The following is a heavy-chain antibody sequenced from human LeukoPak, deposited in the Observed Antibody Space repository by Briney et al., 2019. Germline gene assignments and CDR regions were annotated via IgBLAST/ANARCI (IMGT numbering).Heavy chain of an antibody. CDR3: ARDVSSGFDP. J-gene: IGHJ5*02. Sequence: ETLSVTCAVYGGTFSGYWMHWVRQAPGKGLVWVSRINSDGNATTYADSVKGRFTISRDNAKNTLYLQMNSLRAEDTAVYYCARDVSSGFDPWGQGTLVTVSS. CDR1: GGTFSGYW. V-gene: IGHV3-74*01. CDR2: INSDGNAT.